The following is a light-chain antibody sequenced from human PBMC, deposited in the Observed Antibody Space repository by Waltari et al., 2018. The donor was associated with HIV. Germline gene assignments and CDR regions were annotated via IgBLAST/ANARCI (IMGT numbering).Light chain of an antibody. CDR1: SSAVGGYNY. V-gene: IGLV2-14*01. Sequence: QSALSQPASVSGSPGQSIAISCTGTSSAVGGYNYVSWYQQHPGKAPKLMIYEVNNRPSGVSSRFSGSKSGNTASLTISGLQAEDEADYYCSSYTSSISLVFGGGTKLTVL. CDR2: EVN. J-gene: IGLJ2*01. CDR3: SSYTSSISLV.